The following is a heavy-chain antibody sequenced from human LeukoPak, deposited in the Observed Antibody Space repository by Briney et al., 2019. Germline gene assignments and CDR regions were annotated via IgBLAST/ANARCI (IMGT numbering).Heavy chain of an antibody. CDR3: ATELRESGASSRNAFDI. CDR2: INSDGSYT. CDR1: GFTFSTYW. J-gene: IGHJ3*02. Sequence: GGSLRLSCTASGFTFSTYWMHWVRQAPGKGLVWVSLINSDGSYTDFADSVKGRFTISRDNAQSTLYLQMNSLRAEDTAVYYCATELRESGASSRNAFDIWGQGTVVSVS. D-gene: IGHD2-15*01. V-gene: IGHV3-74*01.